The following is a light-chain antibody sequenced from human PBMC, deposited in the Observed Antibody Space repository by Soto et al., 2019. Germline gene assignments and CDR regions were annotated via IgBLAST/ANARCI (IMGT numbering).Light chain of an antibody. CDR2: GVT. Sequence: QSALTQPTSVSGSPGQSITISCTGNHNDIGTYDYVSWYQQHPGRAPRLLIHGVTTRPSGISGRFSASKSGLTASLTISGLQADDEADYYCISYAGSKNYVFGTGTKLTVL. V-gene: IGLV2-14*03. J-gene: IGLJ1*01. CDR1: HNDIGTYDY. CDR3: ISYAGSKNYV.